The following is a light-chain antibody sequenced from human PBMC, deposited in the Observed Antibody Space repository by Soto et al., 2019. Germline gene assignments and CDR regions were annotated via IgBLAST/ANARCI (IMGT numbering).Light chain of an antibody. V-gene: IGKV3-15*01. Sequence: EIIITQSPATLSVSPGERATLSCRASQSVSSNLAWYQQKPGQAPRLLIYGASTRATGIPARFSGSGSGTEFTLTISSLQSEDFAVYYCQQYNNWPPQRTFGQGTMV. CDR1: QSVSSN. J-gene: IGKJ1*01. CDR2: GAS. CDR3: QQYNNWPPQRT.